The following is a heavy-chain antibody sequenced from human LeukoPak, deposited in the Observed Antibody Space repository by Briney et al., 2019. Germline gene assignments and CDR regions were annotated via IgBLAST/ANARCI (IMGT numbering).Heavy chain of an antibody. Sequence: GESLKISCQGSGYNFPIYWIGWVRQMPGQGLEWMGIIYPDDSNTIYGPSFQGQVTISADKSINTAYLQWSSLKASDTAMYYCARHCTTGTTYEVEENWFDPWGQGTLVTVSS. J-gene: IGHJ5*02. D-gene: IGHD1-1*01. V-gene: IGHV5-51*01. CDR1: GYNFPIYW. CDR2: IYPDDSNT. CDR3: ARHCTTGTTYEVEENWFDP.